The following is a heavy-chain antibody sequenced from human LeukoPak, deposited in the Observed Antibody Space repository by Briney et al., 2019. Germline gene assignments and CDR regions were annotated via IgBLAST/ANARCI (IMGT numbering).Heavy chain of an antibody. CDR1: GGSISSSSYY. Sequence: SETLSLTCTVSGGSISSSSYYWGWIRQPPGKGLEWIGSIYYSGSTYYNPSLKSRVTISVDTSKNQFSLKLSSVTAADTAVYYCARDDDYYDSSGYYPGDYWGQGTLVTVSS. CDR2: IYYSGST. CDR3: ARDDDYYDSSGYYPGDY. J-gene: IGHJ4*02. V-gene: IGHV4-39*07. D-gene: IGHD3-22*01.